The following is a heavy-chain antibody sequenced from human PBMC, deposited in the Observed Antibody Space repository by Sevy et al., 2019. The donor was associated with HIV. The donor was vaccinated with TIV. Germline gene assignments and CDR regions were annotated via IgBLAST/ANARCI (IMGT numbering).Heavy chain of an antibody. CDR1: SGSFSGYY. CDR2: INHSGST. J-gene: IGHJ4*02. CDR3: ARYRVAGNFDY. Sequence: SETLSLTCAVYSGSFSGYYWSWIRQPPGKGLEWNGEINHSGSTNYNPSLKSRVTISVDTSKNQFSLRLSSVTAADTAVYYCARYRVAGNFDYWGQGTLVTVS. V-gene: IGHV4-34*01. D-gene: IGHD6-19*01.